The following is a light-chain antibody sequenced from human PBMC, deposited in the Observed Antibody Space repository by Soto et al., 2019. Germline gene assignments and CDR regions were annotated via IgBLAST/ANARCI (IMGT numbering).Light chain of an antibody. CDR3: QQYTNAHGIT. V-gene: IGKV3-20*01. CDR1: QGVGNKY. CDR2: AAS. J-gene: IGKJ5*01. Sequence: EIALTQSPGTLSLSPGERATLSCRASQGVGNKYLAWYLQRPGQAPSLLIYAASSRATGVPDRFSGSGSGTYFTLTISRLEPEDFAVYYCQQYTNAHGITFGQGTRLEIK.